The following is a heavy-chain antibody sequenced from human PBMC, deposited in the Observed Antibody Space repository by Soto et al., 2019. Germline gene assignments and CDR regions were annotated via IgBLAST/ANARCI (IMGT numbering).Heavy chain of an antibody. J-gene: IGHJ6*02. Sequence: EVQLVESGGGLVKPGGSLRLSCAASGFTFSNAWMNWVRQAPGKGLEWVGRIKSKTDGGTTDYAAPVKGRFTISRDDSKNTLYLQMNSLKTEDTAVYYCTARFLEWVGPAYYGMDVWGQGTTVTVSS. V-gene: IGHV3-15*07. CDR3: TARFLEWVGPAYYGMDV. D-gene: IGHD3-3*01. CDR1: GFTFSNAW. CDR2: IKSKTDGGTT.